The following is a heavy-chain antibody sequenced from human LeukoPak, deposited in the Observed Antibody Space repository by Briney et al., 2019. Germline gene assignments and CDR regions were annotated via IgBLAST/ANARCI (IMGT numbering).Heavy chain of an antibody. CDR3: ARDYGSGSYYLWFDP. CDR1: GFTFSSYW. Sequence: PGGSLRLSCAASGFTFSSYWMSWVRRAPGKGLEWVANIKQDGSEKYYVDSVKGRFTISRDNAKNSLYLQMNSLRAEDTAVYYCARDYGSGSYYLWFDPWGQGTLVTVSS. D-gene: IGHD3-10*01. CDR2: IKQDGSEK. V-gene: IGHV3-7*01. J-gene: IGHJ5*02.